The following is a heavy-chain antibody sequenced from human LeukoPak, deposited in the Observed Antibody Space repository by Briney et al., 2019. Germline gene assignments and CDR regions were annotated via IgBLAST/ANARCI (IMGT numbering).Heavy chain of an antibody. J-gene: IGHJ4*02. CDR3: ARDHNYAFDN. D-gene: IGHD1-1*01. Sequence: GGSLRLSCAAPGFTFSDYSMNWVRQAPGKGLEWISYIGTSSGNTKYADSVKGRFTISGDSAKSSLYLQMNSLRVEDTAVYYCARDHNYAFDNWGQGTLVTVSS. CDR2: IGTSSGNT. CDR1: GFTFSDYS. V-gene: IGHV3-48*04.